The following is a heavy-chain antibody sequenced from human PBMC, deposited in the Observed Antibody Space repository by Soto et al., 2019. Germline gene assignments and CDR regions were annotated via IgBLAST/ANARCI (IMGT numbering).Heavy chain of an antibody. J-gene: IGHJ3*02. CDR3: ARDLRVIAAFDI. V-gene: IGHV1-8*01. CDR2: MNPNSGNT. D-gene: IGHD3-16*02. Sequence: ASVKVSCKASGYTFTSYDINWVRQATGQGLEWMGWMNPNSGNTGYAQKFQGRVTMTRNTSISTAYMELNSLRAEDTAVYYCARDLRVIAAFDIWGQGTMVTVSS. CDR1: GYTFTSYD.